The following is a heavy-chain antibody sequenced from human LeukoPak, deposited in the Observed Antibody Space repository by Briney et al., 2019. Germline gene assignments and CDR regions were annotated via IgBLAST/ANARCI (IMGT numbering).Heavy chain of an antibody. Sequence: GGSLRLSCAASGFRFSEYTMTWVRQAPGKGPEWVSAIGGRGGSTYYADSMGGRFTISRDNSKDMVYLQMNSLKVEDTATYYCGKEGGAWGQGTKVTVSS. CDR2: IGGRGGST. D-gene: IGHD3-16*01. CDR3: GKEGGA. J-gene: IGHJ5*02. V-gene: IGHV3-23*01. CDR1: GFRFSEYT.